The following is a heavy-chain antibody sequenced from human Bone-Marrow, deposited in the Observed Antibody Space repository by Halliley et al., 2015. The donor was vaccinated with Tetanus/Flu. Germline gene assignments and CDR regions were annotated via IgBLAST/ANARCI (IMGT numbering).Heavy chain of an antibody. Sequence: SLRLSCAASGFTFSSYAMSWVRQAPGKGLEWVSAISGSGGNTYYPDSVKGRFTISRDNSKNTLYLQMNTLRVEGTAVYYCAKDGCRGGGSAFDFWGQGTLISVSS. CDR3: AKDGCRGGGSAFDF. V-gene: IGHV3-23*01. J-gene: IGHJ4*02. CDR2: ISGSGGNT. D-gene: IGHD3-10*01. CDR1: GFTFSSYA.